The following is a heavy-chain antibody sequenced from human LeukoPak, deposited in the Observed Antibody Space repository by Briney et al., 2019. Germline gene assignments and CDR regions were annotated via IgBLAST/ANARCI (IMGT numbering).Heavy chain of an antibody. J-gene: IGHJ2*01. D-gene: IGHD6-19*01. Sequence: GGSLRLSCAASGFTFSDYTMHWVRQAPGKGLEWVTIISYDGGNKYYADSVRGRFTISRDNSKNTLYLQMNSLRAEDTAVYYCAKVIVSSGWYFDLWGRGTLVTVSS. CDR3: AKVIVSSGWYFDL. V-gene: IGHV3-30-3*01. CDR1: GFTFSDYT. CDR2: ISYDGGNK.